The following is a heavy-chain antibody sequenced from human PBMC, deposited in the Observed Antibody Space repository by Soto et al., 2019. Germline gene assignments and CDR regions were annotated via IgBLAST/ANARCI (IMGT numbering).Heavy chain of an antibody. D-gene: IGHD6-19*01. CDR2: IWYDGSNK. CDR1: GFTFSSYG. J-gene: IGHJ4*02. CDR3: ARAPYSSGWYDFDY. V-gene: IGHV3-33*01. Sequence: QVQLVESGGGVVQPGRSLRLSCAASGFTFSSYGMHWVRQAPGKGLEWVAVIWYDGSNKYYADSVKGRFTISRDNSKNTLYLQMNSLRVEDTAVYYCARAPYSSGWYDFDYWGQGTLVTVSS.